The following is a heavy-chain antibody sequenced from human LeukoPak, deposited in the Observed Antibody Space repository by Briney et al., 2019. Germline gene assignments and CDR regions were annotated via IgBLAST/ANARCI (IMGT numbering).Heavy chain of an antibody. CDR3: ARYSGDYSANLYYFDY. CDR1: GFTVSRNY. D-gene: IGHD4-23*01. J-gene: IGHJ4*02. CDR2: HYSSGNI. Sequence: GGSLRLSCAASGFTVSRNYMGWVRQAPGKGLEWVSVHYSSGNIHYTDSVKGRFIISRDNSKNTLHLQMNNLRVEDTAIYYCARYSGDYSANLYYFDYWGQGTLVTVSS. V-gene: IGHV3-53*01.